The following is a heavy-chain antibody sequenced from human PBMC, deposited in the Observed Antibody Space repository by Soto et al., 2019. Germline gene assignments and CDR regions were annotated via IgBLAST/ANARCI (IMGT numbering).Heavy chain of an antibody. D-gene: IGHD6-6*01. Sequence: QVQLVQSGAEVKKPGASVKVSCKASGHTFTSYYMHWVRQAPGQGLEWMGIINPSGGSTSYAQKFHGRVIMTRDTSMSTVYMELTSLSSEDTAVYYCARDLDDVEVAARYALYGMDVRGQGTTVTASS. CDR1: GHTFTSYY. CDR2: INPSGGST. CDR3: ARDLDDVEVAARYALYGMDV. V-gene: IGHV1-46*01. J-gene: IGHJ6*02.